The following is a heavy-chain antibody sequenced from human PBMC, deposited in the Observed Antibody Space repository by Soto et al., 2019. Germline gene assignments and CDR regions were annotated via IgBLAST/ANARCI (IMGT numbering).Heavy chain of an antibody. D-gene: IGHD3-9*01. J-gene: IGHJ3*02. CDR1: GFSFNSYA. CDR2: ISGSGGVT. Sequence: EVQLLETGGRLVQPGGSLRLSCAASGFSFNSYAMSWVRQAPGKGLEWVSGISGSGGVTYYMDSVKGRFTISRDNSKTSLYLQMNSLMAEDTAVYYCANDLHYDILPVHDAFAIWGQGTMVTVSS. CDR3: ANDLHYDILPVHDAFAI. V-gene: IGHV3-23*01.